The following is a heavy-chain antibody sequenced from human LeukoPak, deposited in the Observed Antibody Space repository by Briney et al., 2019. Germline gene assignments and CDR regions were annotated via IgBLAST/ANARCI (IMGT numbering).Heavy chain of an antibody. V-gene: IGHV3-21*01. J-gene: IGHJ6*03. D-gene: IGHD1-26*01. CDR1: GFSFSSYN. CDR3: ARDPYSGTYGDTYYYYMDV. CDR2: ITSSSTYT. Sequence: GGSLRLSYAASGFSFSSYNMNWVRQTPGKGLEWVSSITSSSTYTFYADSVKGRFTISRDNARNSLYLQMNSLRAEDTAVYYCARDPYSGTYGDTYYYYMDVWGKGTTVTISS.